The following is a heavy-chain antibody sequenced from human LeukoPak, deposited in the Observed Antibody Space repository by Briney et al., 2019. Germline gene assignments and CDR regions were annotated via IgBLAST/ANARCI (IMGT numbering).Heavy chain of an antibody. CDR3: AREGTLMRGVGDFPDY. V-gene: IGHV3-33*01. J-gene: IGHJ4*02. D-gene: IGHD3-10*01. CDR1: GFTFSSYC. CDR2: IWSDGSNN. Sequence: PGRSLRLSCAASGFTFSSYCMHWVRQAPGKGLEWVAIIWSDGSNNYYADSVKGRFTISRDTSKNTLYLAMNSLSAEATAVYYCAREGTLMRGVGDFPDYWGQGTLVTVSS.